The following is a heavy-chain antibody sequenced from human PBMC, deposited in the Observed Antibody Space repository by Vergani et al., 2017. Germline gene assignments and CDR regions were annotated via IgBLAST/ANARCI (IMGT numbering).Heavy chain of an antibody. Sequence: QVQLQESGPGLVKPSQTLSPTCTVSGGSISSGGYYWSWIRQHPGKGLEWIGYIYYSGSTYYNPSLKSRVTISVDTSKNQFSLKLSSVTAADTAVYYCARVGVVGATYNWFDPWGQGTLVTVSS. D-gene: IGHD1-26*01. J-gene: IGHJ5*02. V-gene: IGHV4-30-4*08. CDR1: GGSISSGGYY. CDR3: ARVGVVGATYNWFDP. CDR2: IYYSGST.